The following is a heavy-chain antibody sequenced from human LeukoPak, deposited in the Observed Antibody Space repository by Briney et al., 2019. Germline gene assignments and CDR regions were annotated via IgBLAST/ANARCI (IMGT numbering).Heavy chain of an antibody. J-gene: IGHJ6*02. CDR2: IYTSGST. D-gene: IGHD6-13*01. Sequence: SETLSLTCAVYGGSFSGYYWSWIRQPPGKGLEWIGRIYTSGSTNYNPSLKSRVTMSVDTSNNQFSLNLSSVTAADTAVYYCARQIIAAGKNYYGMDVWGQGTTVTVSS. CDR1: GGSFSGYY. V-gene: IGHV4-59*10. CDR3: ARQIIAAGKNYYGMDV.